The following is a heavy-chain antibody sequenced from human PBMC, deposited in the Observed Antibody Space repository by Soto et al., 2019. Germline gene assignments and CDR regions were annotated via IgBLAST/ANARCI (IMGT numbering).Heavy chain of an antibody. V-gene: IGHV3-15*07. D-gene: IGHD5-12*01. CDR3: TTDLSVYDDLGEY. Sequence: EVQLVESGGGLVKPGGSLRLSWAASGFPFSNSWMNWVSQAPGKGLAGVGRIKSKTDGGTTDYAAPVKGRFTISRDDSKKPLYLQMNSLKPEDTAVYYWTTDLSVYDDLGEYWGQGSLVSVSS. CDR1: GFPFSNSW. J-gene: IGHJ4*02. CDR2: IKSKTDGGTT.